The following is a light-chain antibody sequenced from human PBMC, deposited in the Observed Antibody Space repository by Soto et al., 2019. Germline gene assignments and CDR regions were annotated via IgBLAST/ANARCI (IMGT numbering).Light chain of an antibody. CDR3: QQYGSLPIT. V-gene: IGKV3-20*01. Sequence: IVLTKSPATLSLSTGERATLSCMASQSVTTYLAWYQQKPGQAPRLLIYGSYSRATGIPDRFSGGGSGTDFTLTISRLEPEDFAVYYCQQYGSLPITFGQGTRLEIK. CDR1: QSVTTY. J-gene: IGKJ5*01. CDR2: GSY.